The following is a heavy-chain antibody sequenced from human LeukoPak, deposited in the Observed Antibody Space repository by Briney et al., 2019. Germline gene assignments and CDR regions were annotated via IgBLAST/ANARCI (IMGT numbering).Heavy chain of an antibody. CDR2: IKQDGSEK. CDR3: ARDPSYDSSGYFYY. J-gene: IGHJ4*02. CDR1: GFTFSSYW. V-gene: IGHV3-7*01. Sequence: GGSLRLSCATSGFTFSSYWMSWVRQAPGKGLEWGANIKQDGSEKYYVDSVAGRFTISRDNAKNSLYLQMNSLRAEDTAVYYCARDPSYDSSGYFYYWGQGTLVTVSS. D-gene: IGHD3-22*01.